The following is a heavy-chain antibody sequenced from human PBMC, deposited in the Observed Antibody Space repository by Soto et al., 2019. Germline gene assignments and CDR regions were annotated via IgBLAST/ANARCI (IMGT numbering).Heavy chain of an antibody. CDR3: AKVGVSQLLWFGKYRPTPQDY. V-gene: IGHV3-23*01. CDR1: GFTFSSYA. D-gene: IGHD3-10*01. Sequence: GGSLRLSCAASGFTFSSYAMSWVRQAPGKGLEWVSAISGSGGSTYYADSVKGRFTISRDNSKNMLYLQMNSLRAEDTAVYYCAKVGVSQLLWFGKYRPTPQDYWGQGTLVTVSS. CDR2: ISGSGGST. J-gene: IGHJ4*02.